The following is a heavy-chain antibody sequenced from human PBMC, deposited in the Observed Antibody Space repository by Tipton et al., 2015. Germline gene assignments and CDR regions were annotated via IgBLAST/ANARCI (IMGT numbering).Heavy chain of an antibody. J-gene: IGHJ6*02. CDR3: ARDLEHGMDV. CDR2: IYYSGST. CDR1: GGSISSSSYY. V-gene: IGHV4-39*07. D-gene: IGHD5-24*01. Sequence: TLSLTCTVSGGSISSSSYYWDWIRQSPGKGLEWIGNIYYSGSTYYNPSLKSRVTISVDTSKTQFSLKMSSVTASDTAVYYCARDLEHGMDVWGQGTTVTVSS.